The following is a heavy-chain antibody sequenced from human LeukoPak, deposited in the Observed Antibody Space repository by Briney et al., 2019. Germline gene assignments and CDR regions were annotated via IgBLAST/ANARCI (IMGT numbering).Heavy chain of an antibody. J-gene: IGHJ5*01. Sequence: ASVKVSCKTSEYTFTGYYIHWVRQAPGQGLEWMGWINPNSGGTNYAQKFQGRVTMTRDTSISTAYMELSRLRSDDTAVYYCARAPSYYYDSSGYFVSWGQGTLVTVSS. CDR1: EYTFTGYY. CDR2: INPNSGGT. CDR3: ARAPSYYYDSSGYFVS. V-gene: IGHV1-2*02. D-gene: IGHD3-22*01.